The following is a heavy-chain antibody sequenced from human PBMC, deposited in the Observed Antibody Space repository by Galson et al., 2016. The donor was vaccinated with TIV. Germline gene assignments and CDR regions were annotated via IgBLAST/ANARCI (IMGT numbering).Heavy chain of an antibody. CDR3: ATSLDYSQIFDY. D-gene: IGHD4-11*01. CDR1: GGTFSSYV. CDR2: IIPMFGTA. J-gene: IGHJ4*01. Sequence: GGTFSSYVIKWVRQAPGQGLEWMGEIIPMFGTANYAQKFQGRVTITADESTSTAYMELSSLRSEDTAVYYCATSLDYSQIFDYWGHGTLVTVSS. V-gene: IGHV1-69*01.